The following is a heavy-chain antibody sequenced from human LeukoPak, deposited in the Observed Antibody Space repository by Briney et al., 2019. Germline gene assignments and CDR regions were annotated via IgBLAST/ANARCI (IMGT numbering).Heavy chain of an antibody. J-gene: IGHJ3*02. CDR1: GDSVSSNSAA. CDR3: ASHAFDI. Sequence: SQTLSLTCAFSGDSVSSNSAAWNWIRQSPSRGLEWLGRTYYRSKWYIDYARSMESRITINPDTSKNQFSLQLNSGAPEDTAVYCCASHAFDIWGQGTMVTVSS. V-gene: IGHV6-1*01. CDR2: TYYRSKWYI.